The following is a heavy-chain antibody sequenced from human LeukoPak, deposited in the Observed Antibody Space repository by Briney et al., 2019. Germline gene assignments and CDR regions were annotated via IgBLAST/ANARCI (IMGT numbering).Heavy chain of an antibody. CDR3: TAPYYDILTGYYASDAFDI. CDR1: GFTVRNSY. Sequence: GGSLRLSCAASGFTVRNSYMSWVRQAPGKGLEWVGRIKSKTDGGTTDYAAPVKGRFTISRDDSKNTLYLQMNSLKTEDTAVYYCTAPYYDILTGYYASDAFDIWGQGTMVTVSS. J-gene: IGHJ3*02. CDR2: IKSKTDGGTT. V-gene: IGHV3-15*01. D-gene: IGHD3-9*01.